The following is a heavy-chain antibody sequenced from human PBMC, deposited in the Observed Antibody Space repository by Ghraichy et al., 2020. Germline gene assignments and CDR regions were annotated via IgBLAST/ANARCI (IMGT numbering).Heavy chain of an antibody. CDR1: GFVFGSYS. CDR3: ARGGFSYGFYFDN. CDR2: ISSGSSFI. J-gene: IGHJ4*01. V-gene: IGHV3-21*01. D-gene: IGHD3-16*01. Sequence: GGSLRLSCTGAGFVFGSYSRNWVSQAPGKGLEWVSSISSGSSFIYYADSVKGRFTISRENAKNSLFLQMNSLRVDDTALYYCARGGFSYGFYFDNWGHGTLVSVSS.